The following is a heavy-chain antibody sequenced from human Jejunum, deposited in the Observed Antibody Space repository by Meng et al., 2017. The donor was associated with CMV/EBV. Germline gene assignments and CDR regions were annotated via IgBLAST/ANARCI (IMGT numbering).Heavy chain of an antibody. CDR2: TSGTGGDT. J-gene: IGHJ4*02. V-gene: IGHV3-23*01. D-gene: IGHD4-17*01. CDR3: VPYSPPLRYFEY. Sequence: LFESGGHLVPPGGSLTLSCAASGFTFRTYAMTWVRQAPGKGLEWVSTSGTGGDTYYADSVKGRFTISRDSSKNTLYLQMHSLRAEDTAIYYCVPYSPPLRYFEYWGPGTLVTVSS. CDR1: GFTFRTYA.